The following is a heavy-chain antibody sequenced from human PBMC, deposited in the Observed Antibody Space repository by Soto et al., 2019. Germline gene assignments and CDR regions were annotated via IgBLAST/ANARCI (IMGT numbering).Heavy chain of an antibody. CDR1: GGSISSGGCF. CDR3: AGGLGP. Sequence: QLQLQESGSGLVKPSQTLSLTCAVSGGSISSGGCFWSWMRQPPGKGLEWIGYIYHGGSTFYNPSLKSRVTISVDMSKNQFALKLSYVTAEDTAVYYCAGGLGPWGQGTLVTVSS. V-gene: IGHV4-30-2*01. CDR2: IYHGGST. D-gene: IGHD3-10*01. J-gene: IGHJ5*02.